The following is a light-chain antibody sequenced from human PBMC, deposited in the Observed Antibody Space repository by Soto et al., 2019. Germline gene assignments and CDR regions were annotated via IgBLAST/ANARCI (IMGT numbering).Light chain of an antibody. CDR2: GAS. CDR1: QSVSSD. J-gene: IGKJ2*01. V-gene: IGKV3-15*01. Sequence: EIVMTQSPATLSVSPGERATLSCRASQSVSSDLAWYQQKPGQAPRLLIYGASARATGVPARFSGSGSGTEFTLTISGLQSEDFAVYYCQQYRDWPPYTFGQGTKVDIK. CDR3: QQYRDWPPYT.